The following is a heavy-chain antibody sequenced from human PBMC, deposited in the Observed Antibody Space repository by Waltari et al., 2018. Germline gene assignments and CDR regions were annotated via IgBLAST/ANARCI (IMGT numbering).Heavy chain of an antibody. CDR1: GGFISSYY. J-gene: IGHJ2*01. V-gene: IGHV4-59*01. CDR3: ARDVSEYDYVWGSYRSRGYFDL. D-gene: IGHD3-16*02. CDR2: IYSSGLT. Sequence: QVQLQASGPGLVKPSETLSLTCTVSGGFISSYYWSWIRQPPGTGLEGIGYIYSSGLTNYNPSLKSRVTISVDTSKNQFSLKLSSVTAADTAVYYCARDVSEYDYVWGSYRSRGYFDLWGRGTLVTVSS.